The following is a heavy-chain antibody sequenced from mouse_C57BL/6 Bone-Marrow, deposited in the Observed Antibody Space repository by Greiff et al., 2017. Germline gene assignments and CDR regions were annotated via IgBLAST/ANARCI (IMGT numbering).Heavy chain of an antibody. Sequence: QVQLQQSGPELVKPGASVKISCKASGYAFSSSWMNWVKQRPGKGLEWIGRIYPGDGDTNYNGKFKGKATLTADKSSSTAYMQLSSLTSEDSAAYFCARNFYWYFDVWGTGTTVTVSS. V-gene: IGHV1-82*01. CDR2: IYPGDGDT. J-gene: IGHJ1*03. CDR1: GYAFSSSW. CDR3: ARNFYWYFDV.